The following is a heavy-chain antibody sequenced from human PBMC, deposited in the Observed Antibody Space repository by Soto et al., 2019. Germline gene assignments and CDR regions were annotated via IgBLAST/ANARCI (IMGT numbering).Heavy chain of an antibody. Sequence: SETLSLTCTVSGGSISSGGYYWSWIRQHPGKGLEWIGYIYYSGSTYYNPSLKSRVTISVDTSKNQFSLKLSSVTAADTAVYYCASYCSGGSCIRGDFDYWGQGTLVTAPQ. J-gene: IGHJ4*02. D-gene: IGHD2-15*01. CDR1: GGSISSGGYY. CDR2: IYYSGST. V-gene: IGHV4-31*03. CDR3: ASYCSGGSCIRGDFDY.